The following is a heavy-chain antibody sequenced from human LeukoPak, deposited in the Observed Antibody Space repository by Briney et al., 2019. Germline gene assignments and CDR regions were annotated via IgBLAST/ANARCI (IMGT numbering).Heavy chain of an antibody. CDR3: TSGYCSGGSCYQISSGY. V-gene: IGHV3-72*01. J-gene: IGHJ4*02. Sequence: LPGGSLRLSCAASGSIFSDHYMDWVRQAPGKGLEWVGRIRNKANSYTTDYAASVKGRFTVSRADSKNSLYLQMNSLKTEDTAIYYCTSGYCSGGSCYQISSGYWGQGTLVTVSS. CDR2: IRNKANSYTT. CDR1: GSIFSDHY. D-gene: IGHD2-15*01.